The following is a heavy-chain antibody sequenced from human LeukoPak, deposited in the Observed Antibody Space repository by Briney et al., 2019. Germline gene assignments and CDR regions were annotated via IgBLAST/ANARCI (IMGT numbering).Heavy chain of an antibody. J-gene: IGHJ5*02. V-gene: IGHV3-66*01. Sequence: SGGSLRLSCAASGFTVSSDYMSWVRQAPGKGLEWVSVIYSGGSTYYADSVKGRFTISRDNSKNTLYLQMNSLRAEDTAVYYCARDYSDSSGLDRNWFDPWGQGTLVTVSS. CDR2: IYSGGST. CDR1: GFTVSSDY. D-gene: IGHD3-22*01. CDR3: ARDYSDSSGLDRNWFDP.